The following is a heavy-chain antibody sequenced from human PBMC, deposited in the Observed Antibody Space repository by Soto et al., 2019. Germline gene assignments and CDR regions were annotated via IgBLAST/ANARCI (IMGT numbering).Heavy chain of an antibody. D-gene: IGHD2-15*01. V-gene: IGHV3-21*01. CDR3: VRVTTGSSDYDY. CDR1: GFTFSNYN. Sequence: EVQLVESGGGLVKPGGSLRLSCAASGFTFSNYNMNWVRQAPGKGLDWVSSISGSSSYMYYADSVRGRFTISRDNAKNSLYLQMNRLRAEDTSVYYCVRVTTGSSDYDYWGQGTLVTVSS. CDR2: ISGSSSYM. J-gene: IGHJ4*02.